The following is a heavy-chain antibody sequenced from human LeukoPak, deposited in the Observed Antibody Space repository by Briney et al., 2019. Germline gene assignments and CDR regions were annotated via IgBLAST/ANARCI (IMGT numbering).Heavy chain of an antibody. CDR1: GGSISSRNYY. Sequence: SETLSLTCTVSGGSISSRNYYWGWIRQPPGKGLEWIGGVYYTGTTYSNPSLKSRVTISVDTSKNQFSLRLSSVTAADTAVYYCARHVSVAVTNFFDYWGQGTLVTVSS. CDR2: VYYTGTT. J-gene: IGHJ4*02. D-gene: IGHD6-19*01. CDR3: ARHVSVAVTNFFDY. V-gene: IGHV4-39*01.